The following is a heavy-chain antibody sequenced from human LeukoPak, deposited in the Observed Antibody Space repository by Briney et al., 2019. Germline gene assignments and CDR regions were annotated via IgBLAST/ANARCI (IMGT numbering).Heavy chain of an antibody. J-gene: IGHJ4*02. D-gene: IGHD3-10*01. V-gene: IGHV3-23*01. CDR3: AKDLPYGSGSYYRLFDY. CDR2: ISGSGGGT. CDR1: GFTFSSYA. Sequence: GGSLRLSCAASGFTFSSYAMSWVRQAPEKGLEWVSTISGSGGGTYYADSVKGRFTISRDNSKNSLYLQMNSLTTEDTALYYCAKDLPYGSGSYYRLFDYWGQGTQVTVSS.